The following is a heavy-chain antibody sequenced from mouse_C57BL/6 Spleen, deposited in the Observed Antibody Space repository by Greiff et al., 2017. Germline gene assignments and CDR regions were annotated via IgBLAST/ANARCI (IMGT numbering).Heavy chain of an antibody. D-gene: IGHD1-1*01. Sequence: QVQLQQSGAELMKPGASVKLSCKATGYTFTGYWIEWVKQRPGHGLEWIGEILPGSGSTNYNEKFKGKATFTADTSSNTAYMQLSSLTTEDSAIYYCARRGFYYGSSYVGWYFDYWGQGTTLTVSS. CDR1: GYTFTGYW. J-gene: IGHJ2*01. CDR3: ARRGFYYGSSYVGWYFDY. CDR2: ILPGSGST. V-gene: IGHV1-9*01.